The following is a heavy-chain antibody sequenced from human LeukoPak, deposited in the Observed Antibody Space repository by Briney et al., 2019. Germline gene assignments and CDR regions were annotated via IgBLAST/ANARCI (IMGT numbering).Heavy chain of an antibody. D-gene: IGHD3-22*01. J-gene: IGHJ5*02. V-gene: IGHV3-48*04. Sequence: GGSLRLSCAASGFTFSSYSMNWVRQAPGKGLEWVSYISSSGSTIYYADSVKGRFTISRDNTKNSLYLQRNSLRAEDTAVYYCARDAQGVLLYDSRGYFGAWGQGTLVTVSS. CDR2: ISSSGSTI. CDR3: ARDAQGVLLYDSRGYFGA. CDR1: GFTFSSYS.